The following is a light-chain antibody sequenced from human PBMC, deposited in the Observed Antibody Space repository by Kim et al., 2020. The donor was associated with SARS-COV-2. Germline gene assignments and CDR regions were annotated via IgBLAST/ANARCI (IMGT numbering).Light chain of an antibody. Sequence: QSVLTQPPSASGTPGQKFIISCSGSNSNIGSHYVYWYQQLPGAAPKVLIYRTNQRPSGVPDRFSASKSGTSASLAINGLRSEDEADYYCASWDDTLTARVFGRGTKLTVL. CDR3: ASWDDTLTARV. V-gene: IGLV1-47*01. J-gene: IGLJ3*02. CDR2: RTN. CDR1: NSNIGSHY.